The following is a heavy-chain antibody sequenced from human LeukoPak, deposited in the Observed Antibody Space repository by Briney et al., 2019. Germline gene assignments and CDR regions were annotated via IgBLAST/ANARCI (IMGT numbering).Heavy chain of an antibody. V-gene: IGHV3-21*01. CDR1: AFTFTSYS. J-gene: IGHJ4*02. CDR3: ARISACSGWNQGD. CDR2: ISSSSSYI. Sequence: GGSLRLSCAASAFTFTSYSTNCVRQAPGKGLEWVSSISSSSSYIYYADSVKGRFTISRDNAKNSLYLQMNSLRAEDTAVYYCARISACSGWNQGDWGQGTLVTVSS. D-gene: IGHD6-19*01.